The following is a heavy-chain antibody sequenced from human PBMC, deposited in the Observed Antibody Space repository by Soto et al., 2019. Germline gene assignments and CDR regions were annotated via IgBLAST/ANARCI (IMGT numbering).Heavy chain of an antibody. D-gene: IGHD1-1*01. CDR1: GYRFTSSW. V-gene: IGHV5-51*01. Sequence: GESVKISCKASGYRFTSSWIGWVRQMPGKGLEWMGIIYPGDSDTRYRPSFQGQVTISADKSSSTAYLQWNSLQASDTAMYYCGRLPGIVAPGTVFLDNWGQGTMVTV. J-gene: IGHJ4*02. CDR3: GRLPGIVAPGTVFLDN. CDR2: IYPGDSDT.